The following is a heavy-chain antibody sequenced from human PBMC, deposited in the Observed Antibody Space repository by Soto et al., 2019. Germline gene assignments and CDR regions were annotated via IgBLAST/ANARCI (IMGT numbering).Heavy chain of an antibody. J-gene: IGHJ4*02. CDR2: IYSRGDI. V-gene: IGHV3-66*04. CDR1: GVTVSSNY. CDR3: AKLPGLVPAAIDY. D-gene: IGHD2-2*02. Sequence: GGSLRLSCAASGVTVSSNYMSWVRQAPGQGLEWVSVIYSRGDIKYADSVKGRFTVSRDNSKNTLYLQMNSLRAEDTAVYYCAKLPGLVPAAIDYWGQGTLVTVSS.